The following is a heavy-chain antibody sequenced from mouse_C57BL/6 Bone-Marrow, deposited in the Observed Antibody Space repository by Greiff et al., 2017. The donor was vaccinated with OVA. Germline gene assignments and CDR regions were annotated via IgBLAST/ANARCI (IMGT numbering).Heavy chain of an antibody. CDR2: IDPEDGDT. V-gene: IGHV14-1*01. CDR3: TTWGYYYGSRAY. J-gene: IGHJ3*01. Sequence: VHVKQSGAELVRPGASVKLSCTASGFNIKDYYMHWVKQRPEQGLEWIGRIDPEDGDTEYAPKFQGKATMTADTSSNTAYLQLSSLTSEDTAVYYCTTWGYYYGSRAYWGQGTLVTVSA. D-gene: IGHD1-1*01. CDR1: GFNIKDYY.